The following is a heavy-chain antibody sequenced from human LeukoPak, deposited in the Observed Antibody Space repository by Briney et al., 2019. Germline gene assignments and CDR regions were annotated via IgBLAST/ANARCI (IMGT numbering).Heavy chain of an antibody. Sequence: SQTLSLTCAISGVSISSNSAAWHWIRQSPSRGLEWLGRTYYRSKWYNDYAVSVKSRITINPDTSKNQFSLQLNSMTSEDTAVYCCAVGSYYFDYWGQGTLVTVSS. J-gene: IGHJ4*02. D-gene: IGHD3-10*01. CDR1: GVSISSNSAA. CDR3: AVGSYYFDY. V-gene: IGHV6-1*01. CDR2: TYYRSKWYN.